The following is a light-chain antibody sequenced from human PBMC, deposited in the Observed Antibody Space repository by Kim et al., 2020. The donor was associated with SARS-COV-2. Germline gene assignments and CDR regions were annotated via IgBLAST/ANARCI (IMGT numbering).Light chain of an antibody. CDR1: QYMRNY. CDR3: QQYHNLQYT. Sequence: SACGGDRVTNTCQESQYMRNYIKGYQEKPENAHKLQICGAHNLETGVPSSFSGRGSETDFTFNKSSLQPEYIATYYCQQYHNLQYTFGRGTKVDI. CDR2: GAH. J-gene: IGKJ2*01. V-gene: IGKV1-33*01.